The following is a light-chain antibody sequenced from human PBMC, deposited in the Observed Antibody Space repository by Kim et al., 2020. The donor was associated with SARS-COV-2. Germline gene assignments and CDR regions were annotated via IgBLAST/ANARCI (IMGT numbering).Light chain of an antibody. CDR3: QQHDTYPFT. CDR1: QDIRND. V-gene: IGKV1-17*01. J-gene: IGKJ4*01. Sequence: ALVGARVTISCRASQDIRNDLGWYQQNPGRAPKSLIYGASSLHSGVPSRFGGSGYGTEFTLTISSVQPEDFATYFCQQHDTYPFTFGRGTKVEIK. CDR2: GAS.